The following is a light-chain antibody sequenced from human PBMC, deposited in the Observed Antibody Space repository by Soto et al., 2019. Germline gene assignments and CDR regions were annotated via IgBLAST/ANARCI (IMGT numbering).Light chain of an antibody. J-gene: IGLJ2*01. CDR3: CSSTTSTTMV. Sequence: QSALTQPASVSGSPGQSITISCTGTSSDIGAYNFVSWYQQHPGKAPKLMLYDVNIRPSGVSNRFSGSKSGNTASLTISGRQAEDEADYYCCSSTTSTTMVFGGGTKLTVL. CDR1: SSDIGAYNF. CDR2: DVN. V-gene: IGLV2-14*03.